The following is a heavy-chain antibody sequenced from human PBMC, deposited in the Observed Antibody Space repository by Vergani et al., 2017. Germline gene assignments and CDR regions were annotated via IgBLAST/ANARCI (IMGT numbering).Heavy chain of an antibody. CDR1: GFTFSSYS. J-gene: IGHJ6*02. D-gene: IGHD3-10*01. CDR2: ISSSSSYI. CDR3: ARAVITMVHYYYYGMDV. Sequence: EVQLVESGGGLVQPGGSLRLSCAASGFTFSSYSMNWVRQAPGKGLEWVSSISSSSSYIYYADSVKGRFTISRDNAKNSLYLQMNSLSAEDTAVYYCARAVITMVHYYYYGMDVWGQGTTVTVSS. V-gene: IGHV3-21*01.